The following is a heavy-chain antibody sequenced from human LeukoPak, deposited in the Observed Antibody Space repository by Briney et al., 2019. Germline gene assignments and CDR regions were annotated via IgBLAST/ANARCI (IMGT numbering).Heavy chain of an antibody. D-gene: IGHD1-1*01. CDR3: AKKLPGTTDYFDY. CDR1: GFTFSNYA. J-gene: IGHJ4*02. Sequence: GSLRLSCAASGFTFSNYAMSWVRQAPGKGLEWVSIITGSGDSTYYADSVKGRFTISRDNSKNTLYLQMNSLRAEDTAVYYCAKKLPGTTDYFDYWGQGTLVTVSS. V-gene: IGHV3-23*01. CDR2: ITGSGDST.